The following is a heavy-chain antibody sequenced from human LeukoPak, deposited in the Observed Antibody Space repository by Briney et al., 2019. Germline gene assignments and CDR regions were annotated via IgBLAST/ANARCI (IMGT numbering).Heavy chain of an antibody. CDR2: IWYDGSDK. J-gene: IGHJ4*02. CDR1: GFTFSSSG. CDR3: ASAPYGSGTFLDY. Sequence: PGRSLRLSCAASGFTFSSSGMHWVRQAPGKGLEWVAVIWYDGSDKYSADSVKGRFTISRDNSKNTLYLQMNNLRAEDTAVYYCASAPYGSGTFLDYWGQGTLVTVSS. V-gene: IGHV3-33*01. D-gene: IGHD3-10*01.